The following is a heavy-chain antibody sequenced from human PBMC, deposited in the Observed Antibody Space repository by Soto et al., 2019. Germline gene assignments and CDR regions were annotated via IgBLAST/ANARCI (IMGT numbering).Heavy chain of an antibody. CDR3: GRGARQPDY. CDR1: GFTFNDFY. D-gene: IGHD1-1*01. J-gene: IGHJ4*02. Sequence: GGSLRLSCEASGFTFNDFYMTWFRQAPGKGLESISYISGSSSDTKYADSVRGRFTVSRDNAKNSLYLQMNSLRAEDTAMYYCGRGARQPDYWGQGTLVTVSS. V-gene: IGHV3-11*06. CDR2: ISGSSSDT.